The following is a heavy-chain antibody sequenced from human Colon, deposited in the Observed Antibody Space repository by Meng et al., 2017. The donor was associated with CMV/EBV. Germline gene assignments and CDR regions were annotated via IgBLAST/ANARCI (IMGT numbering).Heavy chain of an antibody. CDR3: VRDTISGVVAFEY. CDR1: GFTFSNYA. Sequence: GGSLRLSCTVSGFTFSNYAMSWVRQAPGKGLEWVAALRSSGKSTYYADSVKGRFTVSRDNSKNTLYLQMNSLRAEDTGIYYCVRDTISGVVAFEYWGQGALVTVSS. CDR2: LRSSGKST. V-gene: IGHV3-23*01. J-gene: IGHJ4*02. D-gene: IGHD3-3*01.